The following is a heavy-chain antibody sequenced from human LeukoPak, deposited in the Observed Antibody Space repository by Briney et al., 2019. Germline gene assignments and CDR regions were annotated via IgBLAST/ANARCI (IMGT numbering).Heavy chain of an antibody. CDR3: AKDLDGSSGWYGVFDL. J-gene: IGHJ3*01. Sequence: AGGSLRLSCAASGFTVSSNYMSWVRQAPGKGLEWVSVIYSGGSTYSADSVKGRFTISRDISKNTLYLQMNSLRAEDTAIYYCAKDLDGSSGWYGVFDLWGQGTMVTVSS. CDR2: IYSGGST. D-gene: IGHD6-19*01. V-gene: IGHV3-53*01. CDR1: GFTVSSNY.